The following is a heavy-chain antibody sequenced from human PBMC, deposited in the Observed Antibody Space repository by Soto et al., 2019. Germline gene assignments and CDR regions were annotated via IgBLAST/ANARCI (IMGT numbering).Heavy chain of an antibody. CDR2: ISYDGSNK. Sequence: QVQLVESGGGVVQPGRSLRLSCAASGFTFSSYAMHWVRQAPGKGLEWVAVISYDGSNKYYADSVKGRFTISRDNSKNTLYLQMNSLRVEDTAVYYCARDRQMTFDYWGQGTLVTVSS. V-gene: IGHV3-30-3*01. CDR3: ARDRQMTFDY. CDR1: GFTFSSYA. J-gene: IGHJ4*02.